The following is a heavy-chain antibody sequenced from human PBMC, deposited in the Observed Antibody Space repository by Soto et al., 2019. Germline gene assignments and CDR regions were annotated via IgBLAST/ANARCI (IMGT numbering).Heavy chain of an antibody. Sequence: SVKVSCKASGFTFTSSAVQWVRQARGQRLEWIGWIVVGSGNTNYAQKFQERVTITRDMSTSTAYMELSSLRSEDTAVYYCAADLYYDFWSGPGWFGPWGQRTLVTVSS. CDR3: AADLYYDFWSGPGWFGP. CDR2: IVVGSGNT. CDR1: GFTFTSSA. V-gene: IGHV1-58*01. D-gene: IGHD3-3*01. J-gene: IGHJ5*02.